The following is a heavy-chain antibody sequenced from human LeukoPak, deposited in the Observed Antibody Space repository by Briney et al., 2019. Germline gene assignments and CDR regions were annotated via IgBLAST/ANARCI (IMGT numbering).Heavy chain of an antibody. CDR1: GGXFSGYY. D-gene: IGHD2-15*01. CDR3: ARGQLACSGGSCYSRYYYYYGMDV. CDR2: MNHSGST. J-gene: IGHJ6*04. V-gene: IGHV4-34*01. Sequence: PSETLSLTCAVYGGXFSGYYWSWIRQPPGKGLEWIGQMNHSGSTNYSPSIKSRVTISVDTSKNQFSLKLSSVTAADTAVYYCARGQLACSGGSCYSRYYYYYGMDVWGEGTTVTASS.